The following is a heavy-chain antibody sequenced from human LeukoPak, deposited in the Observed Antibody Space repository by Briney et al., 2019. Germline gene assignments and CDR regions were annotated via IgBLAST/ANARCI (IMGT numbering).Heavy chain of an antibody. CDR1: GHTSTTYA. CDR2: INAGNGNT. Sequence: ASVKVSCKASGHTSTTYAIHWVRQAPGQRLEWMGWINAGNGNTKYSQKFQGRVTITRDTSASTAYMELSSLRSEDTAVYYCAREWLRYFDYWGQGTLVTVSS. D-gene: IGHD5-12*01. CDR3: AREWLRYFDY. J-gene: IGHJ4*02. V-gene: IGHV1-3*01.